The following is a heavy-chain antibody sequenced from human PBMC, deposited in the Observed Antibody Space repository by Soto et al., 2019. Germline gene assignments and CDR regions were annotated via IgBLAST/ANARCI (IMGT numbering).Heavy chain of an antibody. CDR3: AKDLTRQLAYWLDP. CDR1: GFSFTGYY. CDR2: INAHSGGT. D-gene: IGHD6-6*01. V-gene: IGHV1-2*02. Sequence: ASVKVSCKASGFSFTGYYIHWLRQAPGQGLEWMGWINAHSGGTEYAQKFQGRVTLTRDTSISTAYMTLSSLRSDDTAIYYCAKDLTRQLAYWLDPWGPG. J-gene: IGHJ5*02.